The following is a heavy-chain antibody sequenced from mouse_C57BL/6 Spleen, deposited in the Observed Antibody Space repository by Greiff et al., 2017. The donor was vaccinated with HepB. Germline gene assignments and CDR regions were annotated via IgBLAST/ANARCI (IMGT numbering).Heavy chain of an antibody. Sequence: EVQVVESGGGLVQPGGSLSLSCAASGFTFTDYYMSWVRQPPGKALEWLGFIRNKANGYTTEYSASVKGRFTISRDNSQSILYLQMNALRAEDSATYYCARGLGRPWFAYWGQGTLVTVSA. CDR3: ARGLGRPWFAY. J-gene: IGHJ3*01. CDR1: GFTFTDYY. V-gene: IGHV7-3*01. CDR2: IRNKANGYTT. D-gene: IGHD4-1*01.